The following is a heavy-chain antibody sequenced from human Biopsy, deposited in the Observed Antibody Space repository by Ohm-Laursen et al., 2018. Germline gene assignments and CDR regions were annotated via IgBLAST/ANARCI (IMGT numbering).Heavy chain of an antibody. CDR1: GESFNGYY. CDR3: ARQVDFWSGYVDY. Sequence: SQTLSLTCAVYGESFNGYYWSWIRQTPGKGLEWIGEINHSGRTNYNPSLKSRVTISVDTSKNQFSLKVRSVTAADTAVYYCARQVDFWSGYVDYWGQGTLVAVSS. V-gene: IGHV4-34*01. J-gene: IGHJ4*02. CDR2: INHSGRT. D-gene: IGHD3-3*01.